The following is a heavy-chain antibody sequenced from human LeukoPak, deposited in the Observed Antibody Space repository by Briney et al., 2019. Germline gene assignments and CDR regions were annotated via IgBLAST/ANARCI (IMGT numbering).Heavy chain of an antibody. D-gene: IGHD3-22*01. CDR2: IYGSGDT. CDR1: GDSISNYY. V-gene: IGHV4-4*07. CDR3: ARDPSYSSGFFDF. Sequence: SETLSLTCTVSGDSISNYYWNWIRQPAGKGLEWIGRIYGSGDTNYNPSLKSRITMSVDTSKNQVSLKLNSVTAADTAVYYCARDPSYSSGFFDFWGQGTLITVSS. J-gene: IGHJ4*02.